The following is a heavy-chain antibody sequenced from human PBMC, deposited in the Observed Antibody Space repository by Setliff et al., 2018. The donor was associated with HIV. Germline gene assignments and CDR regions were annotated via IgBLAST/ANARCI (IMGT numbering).Heavy chain of an antibody. D-gene: IGHD3-22*01. CDR2: ISGRGGST. Sequence: PGESLKISCAASGFTFSRFDMSWVRQAPGKGLEWVSVISGRGGSTYYADSVKGRFTISRDNSKNTLYLQMNSLRAEDTAVYYCAKGADPGSSGHYAPYYFDYWGQGKLVTV. V-gene: IGHV3-23*01. J-gene: IGHJ4*02. CDR3: AKGADPGSSGHYAPYYFDY. CDR1: GFTFSRFD.